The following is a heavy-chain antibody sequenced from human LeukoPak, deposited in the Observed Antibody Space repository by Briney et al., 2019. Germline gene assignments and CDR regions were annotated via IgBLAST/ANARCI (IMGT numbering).Heavy chain of an antibody. CDR3: ARSRDGYNFDD. D-gene: IGHD5-24*01. CDR2: FYIGGST. J-gene: IGHJ5*02. Sequence: PGGSLRLSCAASGFTVSSYYMSWVRQAPGKGLEWVSIFYIGGSTNYADSVKGRFTISRDNSKNTLYLQMKSLRAEDTAVYFCARSRDGYNFDDWGQGTLVTVSS. V-gene: IGHV3-53*01. CDR1: GFTVSSYY.